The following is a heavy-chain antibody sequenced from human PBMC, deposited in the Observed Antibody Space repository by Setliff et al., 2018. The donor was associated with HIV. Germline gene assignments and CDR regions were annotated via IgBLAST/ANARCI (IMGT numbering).Heavy chain of an antibody. CDR1: GYTLTGYY. CDR3: ATEKFPGDWGDY. D-gene: IGHD2-21*01. CDR2: INPYSGGT. Sequence: ASVKVSCKASGYTLTGYYMHWVRLAPGLGPEWMGWINPYSGGTLYAQKFHGRVTMTRDTSTRTAYMEVTSLRSDDTAVYYCATEKFPGDWGDYWGQGTLVTVSS. V-gene: IGHV1-2*02. J-gene: IGHJ4*02.